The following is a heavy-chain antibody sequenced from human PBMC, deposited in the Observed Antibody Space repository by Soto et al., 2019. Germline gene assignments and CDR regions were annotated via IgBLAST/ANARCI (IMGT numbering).Heavy chain of an antibody. CDR3: ARGTIPYYYYGMDV. V-gene: IGHV4-59*01. CDR1: GGSISSYY. J-gene: IGHJ6*02. CDR2: IYDSGRT. Sequence: SETLSLTCTVSGGSISSYYWTWIRQPPGEGLEWIGYIYDSGRTYYNPSLKSRVTISVDTSKNQFSLRLSSVSAADTAVYYCARGTIPYYYYGMDVWGQGATVTVSS. D-gene: IGHD3-10*01.